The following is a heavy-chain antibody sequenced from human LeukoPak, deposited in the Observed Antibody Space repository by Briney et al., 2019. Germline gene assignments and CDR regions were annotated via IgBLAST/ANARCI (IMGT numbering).Heavy chain of an antibody. Sequence: SETLSLTCAVYGGSFSGYYWSWIRQPPGKGLEWIGEINHSGSTNCNPSLKSRVTISVDTSKNQFSLKLSSVTAADTAVYYCARGRGYDFWSGYYKPRGYYYYYMDVWGKGTTVTVSS. CDR1: GGSFSGYY. V-gene: IGHV4-34*01. CDR3: ARGRGYDFWSGYYKPRGYYYYYMDV. J-gene: IGHJ6*03. D-gene: IGHD3-3*01. CDR2: INHSGST.